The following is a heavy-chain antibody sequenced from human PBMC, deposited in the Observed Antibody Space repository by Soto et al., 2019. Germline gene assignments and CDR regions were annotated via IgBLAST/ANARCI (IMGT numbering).Heavy chain of an antibody. CDR3: ARARDGYNFLYEPT. CDR2: SYSGGST. D-gene: IGHD5-12*01. V-gene: IGHV3-53*01. Sequence: SLRLSCVASGFTVSNNYMSWVRQAPGKGLEWVSVSYSGGSTDYADSVKGRFTISRDNSKNTLYLQMNSLRADDTAVYYCARARDGYNFLYEPTWGQGTLVTVSS. J-gene: IGHJ4*02. CDR1: GFTVSNNY.